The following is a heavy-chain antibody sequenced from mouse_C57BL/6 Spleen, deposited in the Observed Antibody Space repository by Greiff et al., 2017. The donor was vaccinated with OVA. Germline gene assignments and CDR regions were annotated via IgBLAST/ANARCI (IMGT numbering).Heavy chain of an antibody. V-gene: IGHV2-9-1*01. CDR2: IWTGGGT. CDR3: ARNEEGYDYDDYYYAMDY. CDR1: GFSLTSYA. J-gene: IGHJ4*01. D-gene: IGHD2-4*01. Sequence: VMLVESGPGLVAPSQSLSITCTVSGFSLTSYAISWVRQPPGKGLEWLGVIWTGGGTNYNSALKSRLSISKDNSKSQVFLKMNSLQTDDTARYYCARNEEGYDYDDYYYAMDYWGQGTSVTVSS.